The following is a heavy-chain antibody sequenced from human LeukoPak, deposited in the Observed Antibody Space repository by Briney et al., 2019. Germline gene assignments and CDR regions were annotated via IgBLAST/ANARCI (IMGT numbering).Heavy chain of an antibody. CDR3: ARDGSGEWPIGY. Sequence: TGGSLRLSCAASGFTFSSYSMNWVRQAPGSGLEWVSSITGSGSYIYYADSVKGRFTISRDTAMNSLYLQMNSLRVEDTAVYYCARDGSGEWPIGYWGQGTLVTVSS. V-gene: IGHV3-21*01. D-gene: IGHD3-10*01. CDR1: GFTFSSYS. CDR2: ITGSGSYI. J-gene: IGHJ4*02.